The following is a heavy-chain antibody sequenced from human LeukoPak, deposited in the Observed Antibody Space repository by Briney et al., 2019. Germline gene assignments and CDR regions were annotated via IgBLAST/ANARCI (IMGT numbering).Heavy chain of an antibody. D-gene: IGHD6-13*01. Sequence: ASVKVSCKTSGYNFIDYYLHWVRQAPGQSFEYMGIINPAGGSTSYHHKFQGGVVMTREASTTTIYMELSSLTFEDTAVYYCARGQLGPTSAPFDSWGQGTLVTVSS. CDR3: ARGQLGPTSAPFDS. CDR1: GYNFIDYY. J-gene: IGHJ4*02. CDR2: INPAGGST. V-gene: IGHV1-46*01.